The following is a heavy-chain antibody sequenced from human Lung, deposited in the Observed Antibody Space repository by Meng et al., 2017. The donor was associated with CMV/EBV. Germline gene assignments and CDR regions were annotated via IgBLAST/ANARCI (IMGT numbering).Heavy chain of an antibody. V-gene: IGHV7-4-1*02. CDR3: ARDSPLDGYSLLDY. CDR1: GYTFLSYA. Sequence: QLQMGELGFELKQPGASGKVSCRPSGYTFLSYAINWVRQAPGQGPDWMGWIDPNTGNPTYDQGFTGRFVFSLDTSVSTAYLQINSLRADDTAVYYCARDSPLDGYSLLDYWGQGTLVTVSS. J-gene: IGHJ4*02. CDR2: IDPNTGNP. D-gene: IGHD5-18*01.